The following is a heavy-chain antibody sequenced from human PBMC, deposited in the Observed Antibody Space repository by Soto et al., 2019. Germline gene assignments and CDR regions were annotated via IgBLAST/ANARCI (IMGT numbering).Heavy chain of an antibody. CDR3: TRHLKYYGSFGSTSSDAFDI. CDR1: GFTFSGSA. D-gene: IGHD3-22*01. CDR2: IRSKTNDYAT. J-gene: IGHJ3*02. V-gene: IGHV3-73*01. Sequence: GGSLRLSCAASGFTFSGSAMHWVRQASGKGLEWVGRIRSKTNDYATAYAASVKGRFTISRDDSKNTAYLQMNSLRTEDTAVYYCTRHLKYYGSFGSTSSDAFDIWGQGTMVTVSS.